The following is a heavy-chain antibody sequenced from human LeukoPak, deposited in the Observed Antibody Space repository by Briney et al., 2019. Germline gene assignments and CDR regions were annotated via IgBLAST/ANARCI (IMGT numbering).Heavy chain of an antibody. CDR1: GFTFSSYW. D-gene: IGHD6-19*01. CDR2: IKQDGSEK. V-gene: IGHV3-7*01. J-gene: IGHJ6*03. Sequence: GSLRLSCAASGFTFSSYWMSWVRQAPGKGLEWVANIKQDGSEKYYVDSVKGRFTISRDNAKNSLYLQMNSLRAEDTAVYYCAREAAVAEEAGVYYYYYYMNVWGKGTTVTVSS. CDR3: AREAAVAEEAGVYYYYYYMNV.